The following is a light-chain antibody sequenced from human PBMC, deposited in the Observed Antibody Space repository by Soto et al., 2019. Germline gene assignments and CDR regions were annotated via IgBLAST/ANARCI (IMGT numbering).Light chain of an antibody. CDR1: SSDIGGYDH. J-gene: IGLJ1*01. CDR3: NSYTTSSSLYV. V-gene: IGLV2-14*01. CDR2: DVS. Sequence: QSVLTQPASVSVSPGQSITIPCTGTSSDIGGYDHVSWYQQHPGKAPKLMVYDVSNRPSGVSDRFSGSKSANTASLTISGLQAEDEADYYCNSYTTSSSLYVFGTGTKVTVL.